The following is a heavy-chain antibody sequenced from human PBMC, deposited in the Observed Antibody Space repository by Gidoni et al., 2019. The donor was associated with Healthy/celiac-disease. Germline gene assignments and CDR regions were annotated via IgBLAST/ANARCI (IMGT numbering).Heavy chain of an antibody. CDR1: GYSFTSYW. J-gene: IGHJ4*02. CDR2: IDPSDSYT. D-gene: IGHD4-17*01. V-gene: IGHV5-10-1*03. CDR3: ATCFYGDHEFDY. Sequence: EVQLVQSGAEVKKPGESLRISCKGSGYSFTSYWISWVRQMPGKGLEWMGRIDPSDSYTNYSPSFQGHVTISADKSISTAYLQWSSLKASDTAMYYCATCFYGDHEFDYWGQGTLVTVSS.